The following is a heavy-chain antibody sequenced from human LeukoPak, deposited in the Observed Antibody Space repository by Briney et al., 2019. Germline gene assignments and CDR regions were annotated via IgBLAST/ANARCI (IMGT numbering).Heavy chain of an antibody. D-gene: IGHD6-13*01. V-gene: IGHV4-4*07. CDR2: IYTSGST. Sequence: SETLSLTCTVSGGSISSYYWSWIRQPAGKGLEWIGRIYTSGSTNYNPSLKSRVTMSVDTSKNQFSLKLSSVTAADTAVYYCARDLRSSWYDPNYYYYYYMDVWGKGTTVTVSS. J-gene: IGHJ6*03. CDR1: GGSISSYY. CDR3: ARDLRSSWYDPNYYYYYYMDV.